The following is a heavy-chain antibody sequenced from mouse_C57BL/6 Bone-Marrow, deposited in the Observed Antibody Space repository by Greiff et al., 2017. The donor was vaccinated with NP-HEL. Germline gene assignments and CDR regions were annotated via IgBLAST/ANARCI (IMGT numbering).Heavy chain of an antibody. CDR1: GYTFTSYW. V-gene: IGHV1-61*01. CDR2: IYPSDSET. J-gene: IGHJ2*01. CDR3: APLGRGGGY. D-gene: IGHD4-1*01. Sequence: VQLQQPGAELVRPGSSVKLSCKASGYTFTSYWMDWVKQRPGQGLEWIGNIYPSDSETHYNQKFKDKATLTVDKSSSTAYMQLSSLTSEDSAVYYCAPLGRGGGYWGQGTTLTVSS.